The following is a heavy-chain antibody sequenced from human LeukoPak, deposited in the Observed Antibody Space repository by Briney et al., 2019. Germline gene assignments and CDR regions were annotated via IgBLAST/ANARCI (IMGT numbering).Heavy chain of an antibody. CDR3: ARGRQYYDILTGYRAEGSVFDY. V-gene: IGHV1-2*02. CDR1: GYTFTGQY. J-gene: IGHJ4*02. Sequence: ASVKVSCKASGYTFTGQYIHWVRQAPGQGLEWMGWINPKSGDTNYVQKFQGRVTMTRGTSISTAYMELSRLRSDDTAVYYCARGRQYYDILTGYRAEGSVFDYWGQGSLVTVSS. D-gene: IGHD3-9*01. CDR2: INPKSGDT.